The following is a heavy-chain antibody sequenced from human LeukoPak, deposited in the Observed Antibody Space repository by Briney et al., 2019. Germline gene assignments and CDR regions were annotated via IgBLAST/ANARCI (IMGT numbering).Heavy chain of an antibody. Sequence: SSVKVSCKAPGYTFTDSYMHWVRQAPGQGLEWMGWINPKTGGTNYAQRFQSRVTMTRDTSIRTAYMELNSLRSDDTAVYYCARDGRLTIFVRGIITEGSPPKNWGQGTLVTVSS. CDR2: INPKTGGT. J-gene: IGHJ4*02. CDR3: ARDGRLTIFVRGIITEGSPPKN. D-gene: IGHD3-10*01. CDR1: GYTFTDSY. V-gene: IGHV1-2*02.